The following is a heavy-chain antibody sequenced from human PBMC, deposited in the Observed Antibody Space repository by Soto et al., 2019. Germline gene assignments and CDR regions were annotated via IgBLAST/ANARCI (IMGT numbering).Heavy chain of an antibody. CDR1: GVSISSYY. CDR3: ARAPRFLAGGGMDV. Sequence: SLPCTVSGVSISSYYWSWIRQPPGKGLEWIGYIYYSGSTNYNPSLKSRVTISVDTSKNQFSLKLSSVTAADTAVYYCARAPRFLAGGGMDVWGQGTTVTVSS. J-gene: IGHJ6*02. D-gene: IGHD3-3*01. CDR2: IYYSGST. V-gene: IGHV4-59*01.